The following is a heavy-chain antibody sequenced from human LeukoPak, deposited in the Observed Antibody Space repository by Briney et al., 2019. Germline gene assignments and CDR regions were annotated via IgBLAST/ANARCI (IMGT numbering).Heavy chain of an antibody. CDR3: ARDPERELRHFDWPPDY. Sequence: ASVKVSCKASGYTFTSYGISWVRQAPGQGLEWMGWISAYNGNTNYAQKLQGRVTMTTDTSTSTAYMELRSLRSDDTAVYYCARDPERELRHFDWPPDYWGQGTLVTVSS. CDR1: GYTFTSYG. D-gene: IGHD3-9*01. J-gene: IGHJ4*02. V-gene: IGHV1-18*01. CDR2: ISAYNGNT.